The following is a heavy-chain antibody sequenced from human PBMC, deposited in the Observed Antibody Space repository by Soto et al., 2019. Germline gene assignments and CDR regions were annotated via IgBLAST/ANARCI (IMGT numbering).Heavy chain of an antibody. J-gene: IGHJ4*02. CDR1: GFTFSSYA. CDR2: ISYDGSNK. Sequence: QVQLVESGGGVVQPGRSLRLSCAASGFTFSSYAMHWVRQAPGKGLEWVALISYDGSNKYYADSVKGRFTISRDNSKNTLYLQMNSLRAEDTAVYYCAKARRKVVVAAPFVYWGQGTLVTVSS. D-gene: IGHD2-15*01. V-gene: IGHV3-30*18. CDR3: AKARRKVVVAAPFVY.